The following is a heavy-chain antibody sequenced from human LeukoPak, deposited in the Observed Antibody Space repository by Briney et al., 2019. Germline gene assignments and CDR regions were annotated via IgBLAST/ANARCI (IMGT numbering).Heavy chain of an antibody. Sequence: GGSLRLSCAASGFTFSSYAMSWVRQAPGKGLKWVSAISGSGGSTYYADSVKGRFTISRDNSKNTLYLQMNSLRAEDTAVYYCAKAGLRSSWYFDYWGQGTLVTVSS. V-gene: IGHV3-23*01. J-gene: IGHJ4*02. CDR3: AKAGLRSSWYFDY. CDR2: ISGSGGST. CDR1: GFTFSSYA. D-gene: IGHD6-13*01.